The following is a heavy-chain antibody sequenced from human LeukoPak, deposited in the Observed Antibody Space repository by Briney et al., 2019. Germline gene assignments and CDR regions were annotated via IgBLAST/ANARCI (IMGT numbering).Heavy chain of an antibody. J-gene: IGHJ6*03. Sequence: SVKVSCKASGGTFSSYAISWVRQAPGQGLEWMGGIIPIFGTANYAQKFQGRVTITADESTSTAYMELSSLRSEDTAVYYCARDFVDTAMAGLVGYMDVWGKGTTVTVPS. D-gene: IGHD5-18*01. CDR2: IIPIFGTA. CDR1: GGTFSSYA. CDR3: ARDFVDTAMAGLVGYMDV. V-gene: IGHV1-69*13.